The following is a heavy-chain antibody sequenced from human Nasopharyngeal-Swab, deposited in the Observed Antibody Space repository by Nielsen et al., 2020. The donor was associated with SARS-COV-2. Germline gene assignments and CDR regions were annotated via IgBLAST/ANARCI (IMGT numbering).Heavy chain of an antibody. D-gene: IGHD3-22*01. CDR3: ARHGDYYDSSGYLYYFDY. CDR2: IYYSGRT. CDR1: GGSISSYY. Sequence: SETLSLTCTVSGGSISSYYWSWIRQPPGKGLEWIGYIYYSGRTNYNPSLKSRVTISVDTSKNQFSLKLSSVTAADTAVYYCARHGDYYDSSGYLYYFDYWGQGTLVTVSS. V-gene: IGHV4-59*08. J-gene: IGHJ4*02.